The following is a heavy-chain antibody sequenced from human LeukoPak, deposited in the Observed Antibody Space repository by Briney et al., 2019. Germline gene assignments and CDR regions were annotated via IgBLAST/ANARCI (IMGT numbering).Heavy chain of an antibody. Sequence: SETLSLTCTVSGESISGFYWTWIRQPPGKGLEWIGYIYYSGSTNYNPSLKSRVTISVDTSKNQFSLKLSSVTAADTAVYYCARVYYSSSYDYWYFDLWGRGTLVTVSS. V-gene: IGHV4-59*01. D-gene: IGHD6-13*01. CDR2: IYYSGST. J-gene: IGHJ2*01. CDR1: GESISGFY. CDR3: ARVYYSSSYDYWYFDL.